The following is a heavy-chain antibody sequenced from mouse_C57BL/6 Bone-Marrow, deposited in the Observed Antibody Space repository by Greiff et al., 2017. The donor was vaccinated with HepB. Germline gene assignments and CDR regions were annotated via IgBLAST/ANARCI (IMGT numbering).Heavy chain of an antibody. CDR2: IYPRDGST. CDR3: ARGEYDYDSWFAY. D-gene: IGHD2-4*01. V-gene: IGHV1-85*01. J-gene: IGHJ3*01. Sequence: QVQLKQSGPELVKPGASVKLSCKASGYTFTSYDINWVKQRPGQGLEWIGWIYPRDGSTKYNEKFKGKATLTVDTSSSTAYMELHSLTSEDSAVYFCARGEYDYDSWFAYWGQGTLVTVSA. CDR1: GYTFTSYD.